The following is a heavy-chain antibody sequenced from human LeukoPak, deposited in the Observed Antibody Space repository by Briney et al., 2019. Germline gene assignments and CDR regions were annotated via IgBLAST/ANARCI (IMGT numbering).Heavy chain of an antibody. CDR1: GGTFSSYA. Sequence: GASVKVSCKASGGTFSSYAISWVRQAPGQGLEWMGGIIPIFGTANYAQKFQGRVTITADKSTSTAYMELSRLRSDDTAVYYCARVMGTMVRGVIGYWGQGTLVTVSS. CDR3: ARVMGTMVRGVIGY. D-gene: IGHD3-10*01. V-gene: IGHV1-69*06. CDR2: IIPIFGTA. J-gene: IGHJ4*02.